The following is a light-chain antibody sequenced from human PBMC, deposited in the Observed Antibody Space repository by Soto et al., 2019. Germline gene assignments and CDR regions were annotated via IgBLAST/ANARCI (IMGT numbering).Light chain of an antibody. CDR3: QQSYSTSWT. CDR1: QSISSY. CDR2: AAS. V-gene: IGKV1-39*01. Sequence: EIQMTHSPSSRCASVGDGVTLTFRASQSISSYLNWYQQKPGKAPKLLIYAASSLQSGVPSRFSGSGSGTDFTLTISSLQPEDFATYYCQQSYSTSWTFGKGTKVDIK. J-gene: IGKJ1*01.